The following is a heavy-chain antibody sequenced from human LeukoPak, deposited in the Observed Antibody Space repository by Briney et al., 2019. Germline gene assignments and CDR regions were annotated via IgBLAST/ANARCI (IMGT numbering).Heavy chain of an antibody. Sequence: GGSLRLSCAASGFTFSDFGMSWVRQAPGKGLEWVAFIKGDETEKHYVDSLKGRFTISRDNAENSLSLQMNSLTVEDTAVYFCARGRFFYGWGIDVWGQGTTVIVSS. J-gene: IGHJ6*02. CDR3: ARGRFFYGWGIDV. CDR2: IKGDETEK. CDR1: GFTFSDFG. V-gene: IGHV3-7*01. D-gene: IGHD2/OR15-2a*01.